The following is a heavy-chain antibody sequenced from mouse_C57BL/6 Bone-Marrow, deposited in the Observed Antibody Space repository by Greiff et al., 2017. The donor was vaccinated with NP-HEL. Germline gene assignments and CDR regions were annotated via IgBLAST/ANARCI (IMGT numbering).Heavy chain of an antibody. Sequence: EVMLVESGGDLVKPGGSLKLSCAASGFTFSSYGMSWVRQTPDKRLEWVATISSGGSYTYYPDSVKGRFTISRDNAKNTLYLQMSSLKSEDTAMYYCASLIYDGYPFDYWGQGTTLTVSS. CDR3: ASLIYDGYPFDY. CDR2: ISSGGSYT. D-gene: IGHD2-3*01. CDR1: GFTFSSYG. V-gene: IGHV5-6*01. J-gene: IGHJ2*01.